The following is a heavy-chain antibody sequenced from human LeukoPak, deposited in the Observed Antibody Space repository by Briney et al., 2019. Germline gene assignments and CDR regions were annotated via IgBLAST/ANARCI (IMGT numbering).Heavy chain of an antibody. CDR3: ARGSPAAIFGTNDAFDI. V-gene: IGHV4-59*01. CDR2: IYYSGST. J-gene: IGHJ3*02. D-gene: IGHD2-2*01. Sequence: PSDTLSLTCTVSGGSISSYYWSWIRQPPGKGLEWIGYIYYSGSTNYNPSLKSRVTISVDTSKNQFSLKLTSVTAADTAVYYCARGSPAAIFGTNDAFDIWGQGTMVTVSS. CDR1: GGSISSYY.